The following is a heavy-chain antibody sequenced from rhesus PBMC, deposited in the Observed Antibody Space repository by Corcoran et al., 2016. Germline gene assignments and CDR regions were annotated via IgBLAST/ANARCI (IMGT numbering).Heavy chain of an antibody. J-gene: IGHJ4*01. D-gene: IGHD4-4*01. Sequence: QVQLQESGPGLVKPSETLSLTCAVSGYSISSGYGWSWIRQPPGKGLEWIGYIGGSSASTNYNPSLTSRGTDSKDTSKKQFVLKLSSVTAADTAVYYCSRGSYGIFDYWGQGVLVTVSS. CDR1: GYSISSGYG. CDR3: SRGSYGIFDY. CDR2: IGGSSAST. V-gene: IGHV4-127*01.